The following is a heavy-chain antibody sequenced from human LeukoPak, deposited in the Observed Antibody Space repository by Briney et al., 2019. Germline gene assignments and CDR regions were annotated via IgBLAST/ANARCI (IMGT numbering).Heavy chain of an antibody. CDR1: GFPFSNND. D-gene: IGHD2/OR15-2a*01. CDR3: AKGEYFAFEF. CDR2: ISGSNGRT. Sequence: GGSLRLSCAASGFPFSNNDMQWVRQAPGKGLEWVSGISGSNGRTYYADSVKGRVTISRDNSKSTLYLQMNSLRAEDTAVYFCAKGEYFAFEFWGQGTLVTVSS. J-gene: IGHJ3*01. V-gene: IGHV3-23*01.